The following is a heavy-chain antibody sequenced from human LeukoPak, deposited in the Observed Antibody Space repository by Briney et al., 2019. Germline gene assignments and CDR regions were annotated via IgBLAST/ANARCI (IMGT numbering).Heavy chain of an antibody. CDR2: ISYDGSNK. D-gene: IGHD1-26*01. CDR1: GFTFSSYG. CDR3: AKDRWELLAYFDY. Sequence: DPGGSLRLSCAASGFTFSSYGMHWVRQAPGKGLEWVAVISYDGSNKYYADSVKGRFTISRDNSKNTLYLQMNSLRAEDTAVYYCAKDRWELLAYFDYWGQGTLVTVSS. V-gene: IGHV3-30*18. J-gene: IGHJ4*02.